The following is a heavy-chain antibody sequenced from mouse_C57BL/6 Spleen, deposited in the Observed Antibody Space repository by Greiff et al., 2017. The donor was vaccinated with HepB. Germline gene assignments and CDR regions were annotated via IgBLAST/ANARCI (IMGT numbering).Heavy chain of an antibody. CDR3: ARDMGMWFRYFDV. CDR2: INYDGSST. V-gene: IGHV5-16*01. CDR1: GFTFSDYY. D-gene: IGHD1-1*02. J-gene: IGHJ1*03. Sequence: EVKLMESEGGLVQPGSSMKLSCTASGFTFSDYYMAWVRQVPEKGLEWVANINYDGSSTYYLDSLKSRFIISRDNAKNILYLQMSSLKSEDTATYYCARDMGMWFRYFDVWGTGTTVTVSS.